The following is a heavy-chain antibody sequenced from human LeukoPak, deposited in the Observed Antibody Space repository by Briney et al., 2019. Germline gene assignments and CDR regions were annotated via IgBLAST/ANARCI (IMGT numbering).Heavy chain of an antibody. CDR2: IYSDGST. V-gene: IGHV3-53*01. Sequence: PGGSLRLSCAASGFTVSSNYMSWVRQAPGKGLEWVSVIYSDGSTYYADSVKGRFTISRDNSKNTLYLQMNSLRAEDTAVYYCARTFSRNYLLDYWGQGTRVTVSS. J-gene: IGHJ4*02. CDR3: ARTFSRNYLLDY. D-gene: IGHD1-14*01. CDR1: GFTVSSNY.